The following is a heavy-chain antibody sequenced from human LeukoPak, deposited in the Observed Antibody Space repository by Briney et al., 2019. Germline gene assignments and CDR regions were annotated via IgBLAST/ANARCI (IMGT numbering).Heavy chain of an antibody. V-gene: IGHV3-48*01. J-gene: IGHJ3*02. Sequence: GGSLRLSCVASGFTFSSYSMNWVRQAPGKGLEWVSYISSITIYYADSVKGRFSISRDNAKNSLYLQMNSLRAEDTAVYYCARLGSDAFDIWGQGTMVTVSS. CDR3: ARLGSDAFDI. CDR2: ISSITI. CDR1: GFTFSSYS. D-gene: IGHD3-10*01.